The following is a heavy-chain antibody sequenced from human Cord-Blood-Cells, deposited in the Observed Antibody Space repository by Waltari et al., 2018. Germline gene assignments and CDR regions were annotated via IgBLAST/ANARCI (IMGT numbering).Heavy chain of an antibody. CDR2: INHSGRT. CDR1: GGSFRGYY. CDR3: AAAVCSGGSCYSYFDY. J-gene: IGHJ4*02. V-gene: IGHV4-34*01. Sequence: QVQLQQWGAGLLKPSETLSLTCAVYGGSFRGYYWSWIRQPPGKGLEWIGEINHSGRTNASPSRRSRVTISVDTSKNQFSLKLSSVTAADTAVYYCAAAVCSGGSCYSYFDYWGQGTLVTVSS. D-gene: IGHD2-15*01.